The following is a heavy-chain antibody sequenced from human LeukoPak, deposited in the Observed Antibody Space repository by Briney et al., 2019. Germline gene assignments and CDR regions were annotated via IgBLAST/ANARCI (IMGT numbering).Heavy chain of an antibody. D-gene: IGHD6-13*01. CDR1: GGSISSGSYY. V-gene: IGHV4-61*02. J-gene: IGHJ5*02. Sequence: SETLSLTCTVSGGSISSGSYYWSWIRQPAGKGLEWIGRIYTSGSTNYNPSLKSRVTVSVDTSKNQFSLKLSSVTAADTAVYYCARGGTSIAAAGTAGWFDPWGQGTLVTVSS. CDR2: IYTSGST. CDR3: ARGGTSIAAAGTAGWFDP.